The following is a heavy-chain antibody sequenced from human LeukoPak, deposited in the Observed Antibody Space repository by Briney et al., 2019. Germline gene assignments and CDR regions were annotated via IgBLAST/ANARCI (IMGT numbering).Heavy chain of an antibody. Sequence: PSETLSLTCAVSSGSISSSNWWSWVRQPPGKGLEWIGEIYHSGSTNYNPSLKSRVTMSVDKSKNQFSLRLTSVTAADTAVYYCAREGDKYANWFDTWGQGTLVTVSS. J-gene: IGHJ5*02. D-gene: IGHD2-8*01. V-gene: IGHV4-4*02. CDR3: AREGDKYANWFDT. CDR1: SGSISSSNW. CDR2: IYHSGST.